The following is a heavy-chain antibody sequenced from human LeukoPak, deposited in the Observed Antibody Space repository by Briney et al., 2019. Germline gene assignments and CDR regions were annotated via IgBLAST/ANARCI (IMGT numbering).Heavy chain of an antibody. J-gene: IGHJ5*02. D-gene: IGHD2-2*01. CDR3: VARPAAMRRFDP. CDR1: GFTFSSYA. CDR2: ISGSGGST. Sequence: PGGSLRLSCAASGFTFSSYAMSWVRQAPGKGLEWDSAISGSGGSTYYADSVKGRFTISRDNSKNTLYLQMNSLRAEDTAVYYCVARPAAMRRFDPWGQGTLVTVSS. V-gene: IGHV3-23*01.